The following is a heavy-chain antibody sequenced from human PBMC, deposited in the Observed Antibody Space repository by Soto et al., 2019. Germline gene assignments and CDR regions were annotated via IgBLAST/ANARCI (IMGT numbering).Heavy chain of an antibody. CDR1: GYTFTGYY. CDR3: VRGTAVAGINWFDP. CDR2: INPNSGGT. J-gene: IGHJ5*02. V-gene: IGHV1-2*04. D-gene: IGHD6-19*01. Sequence: ASVKVSCKASGYTFTGYYMHWVRQAPGQGLEWMGWINPNSGGTNYAQKFQGWVTMTRDTSISTAYMELSRLRSDDTAVYYCVRGTAVAGINWFDPWGQGTPVTVAS.